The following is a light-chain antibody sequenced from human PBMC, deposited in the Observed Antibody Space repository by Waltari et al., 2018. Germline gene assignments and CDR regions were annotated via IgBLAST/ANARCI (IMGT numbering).Light chain of an antibody. J-gene: IGKJ1*01. Sequence: DIQMTQSPSTLSASVGDRVTIPCRASQSISSWLAWYQQKPGKAPKLLIYKASSLQSGVPSRFSGSGSGTEFTLTISGLQPDDFATYYCQQYNSYSPWTFGQGTKVEI. V-gene: IGKV1-5*03. CDR3: QQYNSYSPWT. CDR2: KAS. CDR1: QSISSW.